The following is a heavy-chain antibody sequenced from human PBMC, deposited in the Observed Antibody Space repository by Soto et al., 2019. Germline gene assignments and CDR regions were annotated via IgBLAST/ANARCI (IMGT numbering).Heavy chain of an antibody. Sequence: EVHLLESGGGLVQPGGSLRLSCAASGFTFSSYAMTWVRQAPGKGLEWVSAITGSGGNTYYTDSVKGRFTVSRDNSKNTVYLQMNSLRGYDTAVYYCAKGDNGAIRGWFNPWGQGTLVTVSS. D-gene: IGHD1-20*01. CDR3: AKGDNGAIRGWFNP. V-gene: IGHV3-23*01. CDR2: ITGSGGNT. J-gene: IGHJ5*02. CDR1: GFTFSSYA.